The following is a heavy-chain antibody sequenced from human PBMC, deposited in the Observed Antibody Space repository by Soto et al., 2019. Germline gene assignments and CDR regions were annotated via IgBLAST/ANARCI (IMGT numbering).Heavy chain of an antibody. CDR1: GGSFSPNY. V-gene: IGHV4-4*09. CDR3: ARSTAYYYDSSGYLDSTNWFDP. D-gene: IGHD3-22*01. CDR2: IYFGGTT. J-gene: IGHJ5*02. Sequence: SETLSLTCRLSGGSFSPNYWSWIRQSPGKGLEWIGYIYFGGTTSYNPSLKSRVTISLETSKNQFSLKLSSVTAADTAVYYCARSTAYYYDSSGYLDSTNWFDPWGQGTLVTVSS.